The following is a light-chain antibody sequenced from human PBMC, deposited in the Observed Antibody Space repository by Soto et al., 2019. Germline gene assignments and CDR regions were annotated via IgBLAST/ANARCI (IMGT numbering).Light chain of an antibody. CDR2: KDT. Sequence: SYELTQPPSVSVSPGQTATITCSGDALSKKYVHWYQQKPGQAPVLVIYKDTERPSGIPQRFSGSSSGTTVTLTISGVQAEDEADYYCQSTDINVQFGGGTKLTVL. CDR1: ALSKKY. V-gene: IGLV3-25*03. CDR3: QSTDINVQ. J-gene: IGLJ2*01.